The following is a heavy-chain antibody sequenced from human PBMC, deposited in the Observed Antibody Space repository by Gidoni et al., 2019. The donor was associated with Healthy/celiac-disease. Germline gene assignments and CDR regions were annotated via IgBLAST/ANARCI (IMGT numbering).Heavy chain of an antibody. D-gene: IGHD5-18*01. CDR1: GFHSDDYA. V-gene: IGHV3-9*02. Sequence: EVQRVESGGGSIQPGRSLRPSCQPSGFHSDDYAMHWVRQAPGKGLEWVAGISWNSGSIGYADSVKGRFTIAGDNAKNSLYLQMNSLRAEDTALYYCAKSTSGYSYGYFDYWGQGTLVTVSS. J-gene: IGHJ4*02. CDR3: AKSTSGYSYGYFDY. CDR2: ISWNSGSI.